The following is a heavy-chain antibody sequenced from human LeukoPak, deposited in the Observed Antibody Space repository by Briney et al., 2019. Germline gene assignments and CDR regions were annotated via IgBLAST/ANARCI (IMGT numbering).Heavy chain of an antibody. CDR1: GYTLTDLS. J-gene: IGHJ4*02. D-gene: IGHD1-26*01. V-gene: IGHV1-24*01. Sequence: ASVKVSCRVSGYTLTDLSIHWVRQAPGKGLEWLGGFYPEDGETDYAQKFQGRVTMTEDTSSDTAFMDLSSLRSEDTAIYYCATSPRGGATVFAFEYWGQGTLVTVSS. CDR2: FYPEDGET. CDR3: ATSPRGGATVFAFEY.